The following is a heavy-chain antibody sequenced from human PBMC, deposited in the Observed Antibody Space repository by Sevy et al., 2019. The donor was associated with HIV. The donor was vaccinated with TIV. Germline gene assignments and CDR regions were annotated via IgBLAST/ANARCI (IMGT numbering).Heavy chain of an antibody. J-gene: IGHJ3*02. Sequence: GSLRLSCAASGFTFSNYNMNWVRQAPGEGLKWVSSISSSSADIYYTDSVKGRFTVSRDNSRKSLFLQMNGLSAEDTALYYCARDLLVGSTYVFDIWGRGTMVTVSS. CDR1: GFTFSNYN. D-gene: IGHD1-26*01. CDR2: ISSSSADI. V-gene: IGHV3-21*01. CDR3: ARDLLVGSTYVFDI.